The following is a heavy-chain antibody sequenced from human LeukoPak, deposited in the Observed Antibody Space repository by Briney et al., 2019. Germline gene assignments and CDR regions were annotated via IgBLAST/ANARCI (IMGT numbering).Heavy chain of an antibody. CDR2: INHSGST. V-gene: IGHV4-34*01. Sequence: SETLSLTCAVYGGSFSGYYWSWIRQPPGKGLEWIGEINHSGSTNYNPSLKSRVTISVDTSKNQFSLKLSSVTAADTAVYYCAKGRLGPDYWGQGTLVTVSS. CDR3: AKGRLGPDY. CDR1: GGSFSGYY. D-gene: IGHD3-9*01. J-gene: IGHJ4*02.